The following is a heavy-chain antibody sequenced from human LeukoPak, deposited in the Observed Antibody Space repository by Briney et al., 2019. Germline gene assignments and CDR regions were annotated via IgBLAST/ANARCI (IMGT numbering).Heavy chain of an antibody. Sequence: GGSLRLSCAASGFTFSNAWMSWVRQAPGKGLEWVGRIKSKTDGGTTDYAAPVKGRFTISREDSKNTLYLQMNSLKTEDTAVYYCTTTGYSYGYGGAFDYWGQGTLVTVSS. CDR3: TTTGYSYGYGGAFDY. V-gene: IGHV3-15*01. D-gene: IGHD5-18*01. CDR2: IKSKTDGGTT. CDR1: GFTFSNAW. J-gene: IGHJ4*02.